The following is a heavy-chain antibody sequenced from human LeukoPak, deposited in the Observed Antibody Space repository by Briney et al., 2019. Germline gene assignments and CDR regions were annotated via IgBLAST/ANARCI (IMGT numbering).Heavy chain of an antibody. J-gene: IGHJ4*02. CDR1: GYTFTTYA. D-gene: IGHD4-17*01. V-gene: IGHV1-3*01. CDR2: INVGNGNT. CDR3: ARFSTVTISFDS. Sequence: ASVKVSCKASGYTFTTYAMHWVRQAPGQRLGWKGWINVGNGNTKYSQNFQGKVTFTRDTSASTAYMELSSLRSEDTAVYYCARFSTVTISFDSWGQGTLVTVSS.